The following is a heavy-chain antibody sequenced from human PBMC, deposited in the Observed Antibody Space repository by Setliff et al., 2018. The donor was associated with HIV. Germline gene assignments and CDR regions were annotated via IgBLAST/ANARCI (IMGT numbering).Heavy chain of an antibody. J-gene: IGHJ4*02. Sequence: PSETLSLTCTVSGGSVTSYYWSWIRQSPEKGLEWIGYIYHTGITNYNPSLKSRVTMSVDTSNNHFSLNLKSVTAADTAVYYCARDPLGYNWRRYFDFWGQGTLVTVSS. CDR1: GGSVTSYY. V-gene: IGHV4-59*02. CDR3: ARDPLGYNWRRYFDF. D-gene: IGHD3-16*01. CDR2: IYHTGIT.